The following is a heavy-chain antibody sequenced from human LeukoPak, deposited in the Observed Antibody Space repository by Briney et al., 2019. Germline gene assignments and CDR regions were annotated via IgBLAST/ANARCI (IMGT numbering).Heavy chain of an antibody. Sequence: GGTLRLSCSAAGLTFSSYGMSWVRQAPGKGLEWVSAISGSGGSTYYAVSVKGRFTISRDNSKNTLYLQMNSLRAEDTAVYYCAKPRYGNAGAAAGWGQGTLVTVSS. CDR3: AKPRYGNAGAAAG. J-gene: IGHJ4*02. D-gene: IGHD6-13*01. CDR2: ISGSGGST. CDR1: GLTFSSYG. V-gene: IGHV3-23*01.